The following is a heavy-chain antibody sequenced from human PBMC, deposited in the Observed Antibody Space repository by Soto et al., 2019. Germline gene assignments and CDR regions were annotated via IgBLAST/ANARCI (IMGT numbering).Heavy chain of an antibody. CDR3: ARRGGRGLDF. CDR2: IIPIFDTT. CDR1: GGTFGGYS. J-gene: IGHJ6*02. Sequence: QVRLVQSGPEMRRPGSSVTVSCQASGGTFGGYSVNWVRQAPGQGLEWMGEIIPIFDTTTHAPRFQGRLTFTADASTPTVFLVLNSLTPDDTAVYYCARRGGRGLDFWGQGTTVTVAS. V-gene: IGHV1-69*01. D-gene: IGHD6-25*01.